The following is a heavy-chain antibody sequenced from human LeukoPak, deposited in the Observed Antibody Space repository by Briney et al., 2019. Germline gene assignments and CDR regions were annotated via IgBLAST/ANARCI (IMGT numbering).Heavy chain of an antibody. CDR3: ARDKDGMDV. J-gene: IGHJ6*02. CDR2: IASDGSST. CDR1: GFTFSSYW. Sequence: HAGGSLRLSCAASGFTFSSYWMNWVRQAPGKGLVWVSRIASDGSSTTYADSVKGRFSISRDNAKNTLYLQMNSLRVEDTAVYYCARDKDGMDVWGQGTTVTVSS. V-gene: IGHV3-74*01.